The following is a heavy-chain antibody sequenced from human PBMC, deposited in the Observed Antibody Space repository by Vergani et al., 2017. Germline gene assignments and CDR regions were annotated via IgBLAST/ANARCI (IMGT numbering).Heavy chain of an antibody. CDR2: IYYSGST. V-gene: IGHV4-59*01. Sequence: QVQLQESGPGLVKPSETLSLTCTVSGASISSYYWNWIRQPPGKGLEWIGYIYYSGSTNYNPSLKSRVTISVDTSKNQFSLKLSSVTAADTAVYYCARDRRDFARAYFDYWGQGTLVTVSS. J-gene: IGHJ4*02. CDR3: ARDRRDFARAYFDY. D-gene: IGHD5-24*01. CDR1: GASISSYY.